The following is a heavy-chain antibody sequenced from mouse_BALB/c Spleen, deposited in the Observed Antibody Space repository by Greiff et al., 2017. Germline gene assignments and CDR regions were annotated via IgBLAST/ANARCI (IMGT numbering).Heavy chain of an antibody. CDR1: GFHIKDPY. CDR3: GSVDVWFEY. CDR2: IDTANGNT. Sequence: GQLQPSGAGLVKPGASVKLSWPASGFHIKDPYMHRVKPEPEQGPGGIGRIDTANGNTKYDPKFRGKATITADTSSNTTYLQLSSRTSKDTAVYYCGSVDVWFEYWGQGTLVTVSA. J-gene: IGHJ3*01. V-gene: IGHV14-3*02.